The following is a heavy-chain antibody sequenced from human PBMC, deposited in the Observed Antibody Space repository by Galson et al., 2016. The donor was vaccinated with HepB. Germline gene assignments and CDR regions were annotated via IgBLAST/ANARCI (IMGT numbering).Heavy chain of an antibody. CDR1: GFTFRNYV. CDR2: MSYDGSYK. CDR3: VRGVYNVLTGFHRGYFDY. J-gene: IGHJ4*02. D-gene: IGHD3-9*01. V-gene: IGHV3-33*01. Sequence: SLRLSCAASGFTFRNYVMHWVRQAPGKGLEWVAVMSYDGSYKFYADSVKGRFTISRDNSRSTMYLQMNSLGDDDTAFYYCVRGVYNVLTGFHRGYFDYWGQGTLVTVSS.